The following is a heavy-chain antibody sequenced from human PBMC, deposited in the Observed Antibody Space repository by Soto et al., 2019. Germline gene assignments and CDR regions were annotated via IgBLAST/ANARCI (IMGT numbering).Heavy chain of an antibody. CDR2: IIPIFGTA. CDR1: GGTFSSYA. CDR3: AGGSIAARRGGWFDP. Sequence: SVKVSCKASGGTFSSYAISWVRQAPGQGLEWMGGIIPIFGTANYAQKFQGRVTITADESTSTAYMELSSLRSEDTAVYHCAGGSIAARRGGWFDPWGQGTLVTVSS. V-gene: IGHV1-69*13. J-gene: IGHJ5*02. D-gene: IGHD6-6*01.